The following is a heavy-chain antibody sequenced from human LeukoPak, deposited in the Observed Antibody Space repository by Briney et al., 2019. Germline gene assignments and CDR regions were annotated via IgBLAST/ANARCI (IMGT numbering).Heavy chain of an antibody. CDR1: GGSINSYY. CDR3: AREITIFGVAYFDY. J-gene: IGHJ4*02. D-gene: IGHD3-3*01. Sequence: SETLSLTCTVSGGSINSYYWSWFRQPPGKGLEWIAYIYYSGSTNSNPSLRSRVTISVDTSKNQFFLKLSSVTAADTAVYYCAREITIFGVAYFDYWGQGTLVTVSS. CDR2: IYYSGST. V-gene: IGHV4-59*01.